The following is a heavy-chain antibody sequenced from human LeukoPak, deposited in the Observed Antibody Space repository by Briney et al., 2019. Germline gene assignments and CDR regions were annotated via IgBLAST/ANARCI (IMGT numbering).Heavy chain of an antibody. V-gene: IGHV3-53*04. CDR2: IYSGGST. Sequence: GGSLRLSCAASGFTVSSNYMSWVRQAPGKGLEWVSVIYSGGSTYYADSVKGRFTISRHNSKNTLYLQMNSLRAEDTAVYYYALLRYFDWSYGMDVWGQGTTVTVSS. CDR3: ALLRYFDWSYGMDV. J-gene: IGHJ6*02. D-gene: IGHD3-9*01. CDR1: GFTVSSNY.